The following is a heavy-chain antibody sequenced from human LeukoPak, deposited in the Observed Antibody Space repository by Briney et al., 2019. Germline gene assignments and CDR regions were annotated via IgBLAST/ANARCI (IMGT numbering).Heavy chain of an antibody. J-gene: IGHJ6*02. CDR3: ARDNYSNSSYGMDV. CDR2: IYYSGST. V-gene: IGHV4-59*01. Sequence: PSETLSLTCTVSGGSISSYYWSWIRQPPGKGLESIGYIYYSGSTNYNPSLKSRVTISVDTSKSQFSLKLSSVTAADTAVYYCARDNYSNSSYGMDVWGQGTTVTVSS. D-gene: IGHD4-11*01. CDR1: GGSISSYY.